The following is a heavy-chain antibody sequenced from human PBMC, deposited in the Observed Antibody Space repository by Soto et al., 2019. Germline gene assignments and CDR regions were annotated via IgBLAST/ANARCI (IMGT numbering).Heavy chain of an antibody. CDR2: FNSDGSST. CDR1: GFTFSSYW. D-gene: IGHD1-26*01. Sequence: GGSLRLSCAASGFTFSSYWMHWVRQAPGKGLVWVSRFNSDGSSTSYADSVKGRFTISRDNAKNTLYLQMNSLRAEDTAVYHCARGSIVGATSYFDYWGQGTLVTVSS. CDR3: ARGSIVGATSYFDY. V-gene: IGHV3-74*01. J-gene: IGHJ4*02.